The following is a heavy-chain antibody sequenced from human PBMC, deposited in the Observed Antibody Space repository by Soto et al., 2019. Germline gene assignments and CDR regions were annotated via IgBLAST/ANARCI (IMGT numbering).Heavy chain of an antibody. J-gene: IGHJ6*03. V-gene: IGHV4-34*01. CDR3: ARVTDTAMVSIYYYMDV. CDR2: INHSGST. CDR1: GGSFSGYY. D-gene: IGHD5-18*01. Sequence: SETLSLTCAVYGGSFSGYYWSWIRQPPGKGLEWIGEINHSGSTNYNPSLKSRVTISVDTSKNQFSLKLSSVTAADTAVYYCARVTDTAMVSIYYYMDVWGKGTTVTVSS.